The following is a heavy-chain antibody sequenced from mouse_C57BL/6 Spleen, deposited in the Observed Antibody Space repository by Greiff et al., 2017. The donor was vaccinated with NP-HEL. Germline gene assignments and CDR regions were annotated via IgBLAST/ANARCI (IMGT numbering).Heavy chain of an antibody. D-gene: IGHD2-1*01. V-gene: IGHV1-80*01. CDR2: IYPGDGDT. CDR3: ASMVTTLYYYAMDY. Sequence: VQLQESGAELVKPGASVKISCKASGYAFSSYWMNWVKQRPGKGLEWIGQIYPGDGDTAYNGKFKGKATLTADKSSSTAYMQLSSLTSEDSAVYFCASMVTTLYYYAMDYWGQGTSVTVSS. J-gene: IGHJ4*01. CDR1: GYAFSSYW.